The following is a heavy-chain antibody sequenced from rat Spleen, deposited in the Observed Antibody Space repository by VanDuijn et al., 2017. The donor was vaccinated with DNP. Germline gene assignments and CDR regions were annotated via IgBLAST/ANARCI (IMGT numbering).Heavy chain of an antibody. CDR3: ARRGTTDFDD. J-gene: IGHJ2*01. Sequence: EVQLVESGGGLVQPGRSLKLSCAASGFTFSNYDMAWVRQAPTKGLEWVASISTSGGSTYYRDSVKGRFTVSRDNAKSTLYLQMDSLRSEDTATYYCARRGTTDFDDWGQGVMVTVSS. D-gene: IGHD1-5*01. V-gene: IGHV5-25*01. CDR2: ISTSGGST. CDR1: GFTFSNYD.